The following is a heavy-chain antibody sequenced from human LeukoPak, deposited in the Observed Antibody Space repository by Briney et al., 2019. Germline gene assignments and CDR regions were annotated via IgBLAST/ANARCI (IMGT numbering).Heavy chain of an antibody. CDR1: GFTFSSYG. Sequence: GGSLRLSCAASGFTFSSYGMHWVRQAPGKGLEWVAVISYDGSNKYYADSVKGRFTISRDNSKNTLYLQMNSLRAEDTAVYYCAKDLAAAGLFDCWGQGTLVTVSS. V-gene: IGHV3-30*18. CDR3: AKDLAAAGLFDC. J-gene: IGHJ4*02. CDR2: ISYDGSNK. D-gene: IGHD6-13*01.